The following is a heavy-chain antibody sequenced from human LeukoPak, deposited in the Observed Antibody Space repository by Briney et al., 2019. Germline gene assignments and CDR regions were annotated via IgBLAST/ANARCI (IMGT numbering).Heavy chain of an antibody. Sequence: GASVKVSCKASGYTFTSYGISWVRQAPGQGVEWMGWISAYNGNTNYAQKLQGRVTMTTDTSTSTAYMELRSLRSDDTAVYYCARDVRYFDWLLFGGGDTPPFDYWGQGTLVTVSS. CDR2: ISAYNGNT. D-gene: IGHD3-9*01. J-gene: IGHJ4*02. V-gene: IGHV1-18*01. CDR1: GYTFTSYG. CDR3: ARDVRYFDWLLFGGGDTPPFDY.